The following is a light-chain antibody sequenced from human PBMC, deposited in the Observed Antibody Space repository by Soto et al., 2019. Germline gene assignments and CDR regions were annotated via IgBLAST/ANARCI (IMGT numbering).Light chain of an antibody. J-gene: IGLJ1*01. CDR1: SSNIGAGYD. CDR2: HNT. CDR3: QSYDSSLSGAYV. Sequence: QSALTQPPSVFGAPGQRVTISCTGSSSNIGAGYDVNWYQQLPGTAPKLLVFHNTNRPSGVPDRFSGSKSGTSASLAITGLQAADEADYYCQSYDSSLSGAYVFGPGNKVTVL. V-gene: IGLV1-40*01.